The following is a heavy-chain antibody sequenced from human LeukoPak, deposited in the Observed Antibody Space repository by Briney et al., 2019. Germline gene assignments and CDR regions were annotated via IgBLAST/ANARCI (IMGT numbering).Heavy chain of an antibody. CDR3: ARDGYYDSSGPGMDV. D-gene: IGHD3-22*01. Sequence: GGSLRLSCAASGFTFSSNYMSWVRRAPGKGLEWVSVIYSGGSTYYADSVKGRFTISRDNSKNTLYLQMNSLRAEDTAVYYCARDGYYDSSGPGMDVWGQGTTVTVSS. CDR2: IYSGGST. CDR1: GFTFSSNY. V-gene: IGHV3-53*01. J-gene: IGHJ6*02.